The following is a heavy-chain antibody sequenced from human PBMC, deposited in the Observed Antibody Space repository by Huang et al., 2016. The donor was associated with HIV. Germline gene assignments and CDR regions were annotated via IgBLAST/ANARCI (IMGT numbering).Heavy chain of an antibody. J-gene: IGHJ5*02. V-gene: IGHV1-3*01. CDR2: INGDGLT. Sequence: QVQLVQSGAEVEKPGASVNLSCKASGFNFLTYALHWVRQAPGQRLEWMGWINGDGLTKYSQKFQGRVTNTRDRSASTVYVDFKSLTYEDTAVYYCARDKEAGTPFFDPWGQGTLVTVSS. D-gene: IGHD6-19*01. CDR3: ARDKEAGTPFFDP. CDR1: GFNFLTYA.